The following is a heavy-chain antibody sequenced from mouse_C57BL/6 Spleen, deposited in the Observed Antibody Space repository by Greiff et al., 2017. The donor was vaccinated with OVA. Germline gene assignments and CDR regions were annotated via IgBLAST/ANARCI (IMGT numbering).Heavy chain of an antibody. CDR2: FYPGSGSI. D-gene: IGHD2-1*01. CDR1: GYTFTEYT. Sequence: LVESGAELVKPGASVKLSCKASGYTFTEYTIHWVKQRSGQGLEWIGWFYPGSGSIKYNEKFKDKATLTADKSSSTVYMELSRLTSEDSAVYFCARHEEGVYGNNAMDYWGQGTSVTVSS. J-gene: IGHJ4*01. CDR3: ARHEEGVYGNNAMDY. V-gene: IGHV1-62-2*01.